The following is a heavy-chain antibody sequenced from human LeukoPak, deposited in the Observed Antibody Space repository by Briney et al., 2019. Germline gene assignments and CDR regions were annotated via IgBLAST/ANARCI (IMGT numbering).Heavy chain of an antibody. J-gene: IGHJ4*02. CDR1: GFTFSSYA. V-gene: IGHV3-30-3*02. CDR2: ISYDGSNK. Sequence: GRSLRLSCAASGFTFSSYAMHWVRQAPGKGLEWVAVISYDGSNKYYADSVKGRFTISRDNSKNTLYLQMNSLRAEDTAVYYCAKPRSYGDFNLYYYFDYWGQGTLVTVSS. CDR3: AKPRSYGDFNLYYYFDY. D-gene: IGHD1-26*01.